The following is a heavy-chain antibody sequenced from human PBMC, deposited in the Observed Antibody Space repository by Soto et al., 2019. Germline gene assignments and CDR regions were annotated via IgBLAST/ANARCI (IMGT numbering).Heavy chain of an antibody. V-gene: IGHV6-1*01. Sequence: QVQLQESGPGLVKPSQTLSLTCAISGDSVSSNSAAWNWIRLSPSRGLELLAGTYSRSRWYNDYSVSLRIPITVNPDTSKNQSSLQLTSVTPEATAVYYCAGTTSHQWYYMDVWGKGTTVTVSS. CDR1: GDSVSSNSAA. CDR3: AGTTSHQWYYMDV. D-gene: IGHD1-7*01. J-gene: IGHJ6*03. CDR2: TYSRSRWYN.